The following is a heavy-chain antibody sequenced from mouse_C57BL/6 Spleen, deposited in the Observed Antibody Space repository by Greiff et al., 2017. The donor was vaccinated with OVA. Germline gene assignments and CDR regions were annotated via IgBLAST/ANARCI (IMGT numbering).Heavy chain of an antibody. CDR1: GYAFTNYL. CDR3: ARRLYGSSPYWYFDV. CDR2: INPNNGGT. D-gene: IGHD1-1*01. J-gene: IGHJ1*03. Sequence: VQLQQSGAELVRPGTSVKVSCKASGYAFTNYLIEWVKQRPGQGLEWIGDINPNNGGTSYNQKFKGKATLTVDKSSSTAYMELRSLTSEDSAVYYCARRLYGSSPYWYFDVWGTGTTVTVSS. V-gene: IGHV1-54*01.